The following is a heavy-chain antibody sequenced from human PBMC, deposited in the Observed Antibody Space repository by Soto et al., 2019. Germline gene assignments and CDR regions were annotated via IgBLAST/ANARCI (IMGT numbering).Heavy chain of an antibody. D-gene: IGHD3-16*02. J-gene: IGHJ4*02. CDR1: GDSISNGDYY. CDR2: IDSSGST. CDR3: ASRYLY. Sequence: KPSETLSLTCTVSGDSISNGDYYWSWIRQPPGRCLEWIGYIDSSGSTYYNPSLKSRLTMSVDMSKNQFSLRLTSVTAADTAVYYCASRYLYWGQGLLVTVYS. V-gene: IGHV4-30-4*01.